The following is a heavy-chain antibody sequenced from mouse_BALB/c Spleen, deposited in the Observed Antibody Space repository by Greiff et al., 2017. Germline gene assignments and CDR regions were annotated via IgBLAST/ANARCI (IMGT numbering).Heavy chain of an antibody. D-gene: IGHD1-2*01. CDR2: IWSGGST. Sequence: VKLVESGPGLVQPSQSLSITCTVSGFSLTSYGVHWVRQYPGKGLEWLGVIWSGGSTDYNAAFISRLSISTDNSKCQVFFKMNSLQANDTAIYYWARNFTAATRFADWGQGTLVTVSA. J-gene: IGHJ3*01. CDR1: GFSLTSYG. V-gene: IGHV2-2*02. CDR3: ARNFTAATRFAD.